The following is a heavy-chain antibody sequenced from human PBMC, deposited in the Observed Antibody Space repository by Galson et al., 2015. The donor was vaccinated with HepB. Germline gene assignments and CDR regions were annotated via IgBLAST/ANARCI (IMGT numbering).Heavy chain of an antibody. CDR3: AKDGVLLWFGELLGDDGGNFFDY. D-gene: IGHD3-10*01. J-gene: IGHJ4*02. V-gene: IGHV3-23*01. CDR2: ISGSGGST. Sequence: SLRLSCAASGFTFSSYAMSWVRQAPGKGLEWVSAISGSGGSTYYADSVKGRFTISRDNSKNTLYLQMNSLRAEDTAVYYCAKDGVLLWFGELLGDDGGNFFDYWGQGTLVTVSS. CDR1: GFTFSSYA.